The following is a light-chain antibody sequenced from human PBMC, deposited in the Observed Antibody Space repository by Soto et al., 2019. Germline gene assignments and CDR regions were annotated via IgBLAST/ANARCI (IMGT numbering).Light chain of an antibody. J-gene: IGLJ1*01. CDR3: SSYTSSSTYV. CDR2: EVS. Sequence: QSALTQPPSVSGSPGQSVTISCTGTSSEVGSYNRVSWYQQPPGTAPQLMIYEVSNRPSGVPDRFSGSKSGNTASLTISGLQAEDEADYYCSSYTSSSTYVFGTGTKVTVL. V-gene: IGLV2-18*02. CDR1: SSEVGSYNR.